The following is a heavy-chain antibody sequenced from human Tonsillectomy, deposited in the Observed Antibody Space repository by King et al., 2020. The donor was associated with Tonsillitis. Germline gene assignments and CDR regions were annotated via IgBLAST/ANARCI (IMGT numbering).Heavy chain of an antibody. CDR3: ARGVRDGSGTYYNARKAYYFDY. D-gene: IGHD3-10*01. J-gene: IGHJ4*02. CDR2: INPGGST. Sequence: VQLQRWGAGLLRPSETLSLTCAVYGGSFSVYYWTWIRQAPGKELEWIGEINPGGSTNSNPSLKSRVSISVDTSKSHFSLKLTSVTAADTAVYYCARGVRDGSGTYYNARKAYYFDYWGQGTLVAVSS. CDR1: GGSFSVYY. V-gene: IGHV4-34*01.